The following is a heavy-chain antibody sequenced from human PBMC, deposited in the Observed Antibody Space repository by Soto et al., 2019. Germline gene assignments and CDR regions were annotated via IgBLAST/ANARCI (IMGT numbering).Heavy chain of an antibody. CDR3: ARDLSSSALYYFDY. CDR2: INPNSGGT. D-gene: IGHD6-6*01. CDR1: GYTFTGYY. J-gene: IGHJ4*02. Sequence: ASVKVSCKASGYTFTGYYMHWVRQAPGQGLEWMGWINPNSGGTNYAQKFQGWVTMTRDTSISTAYMELSRLRSDDTAVYYCARDLSSSALYYFDYWGQGILVTVSS. V-gene: IGHV1-2*04.